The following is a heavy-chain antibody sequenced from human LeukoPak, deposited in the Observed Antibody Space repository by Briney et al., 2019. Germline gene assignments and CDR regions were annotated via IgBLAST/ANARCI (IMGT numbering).Heavy chain of an antibody. CDR1: GGSISSYY. V-gene: IGHV4-4*07. J-gene: IGHJ1*01. D-gene: IGHD3-22*01. CDR2: IYTSGST. Sequence: PSETLSLTCTVSGGSISSYYWSWIRQPAGKGLEWIGRIYTSGSTNYNPSLTSRVTMSVDTSKTQFSLKLSSVTAADTAVYYCARTYYYDSSGYGYFQHWGQGTLVTVSS. CDR3: ARTYYYDSSGYGYFQH.